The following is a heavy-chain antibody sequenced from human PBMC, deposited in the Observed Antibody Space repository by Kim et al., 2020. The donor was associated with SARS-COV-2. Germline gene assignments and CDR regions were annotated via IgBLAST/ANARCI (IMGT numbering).Heavy chain of an antibody. CDR3: ASGDYYRSGTYYLPEHF. CDR1: GGTFTRYA. D-gene: IGHD3-10*01. J-gene: IGHJ1*01. CDR2: IIPAVGTT. Sequence: SVKVSCKASGGTFTRYAFSWVRQAPESGLEWMGRIIPAVGTTTYSQKFQGGVTITADKSTSTAYLELISLTSDDTAVYFCASGDYYRSGTYYLPEHF. V-gene: IGHV1-69*04.